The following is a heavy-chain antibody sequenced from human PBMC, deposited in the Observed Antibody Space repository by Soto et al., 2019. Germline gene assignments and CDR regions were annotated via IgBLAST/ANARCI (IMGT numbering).Heavy chain of an antibody. CDR3: ARGVLGSGWYDWFDP. Sequence: QVQLVQSGAEVKKPGSSVKVSCKASGGTFSSYAISWVRQAPGQGLEWMGGIIPIFGTANYAQKFQGRVTITADESTSTAYRELGSMRSEDTAVYYCARGVLGSGWYDWFDPWGQGTLVTVSS. CDR1: GGTFSSYA. V-gene: IGHV1-69*12. CDR2: IIPIFGTA. J-gene: IGHJ5*02. D-gene: IGHD6-19*01.